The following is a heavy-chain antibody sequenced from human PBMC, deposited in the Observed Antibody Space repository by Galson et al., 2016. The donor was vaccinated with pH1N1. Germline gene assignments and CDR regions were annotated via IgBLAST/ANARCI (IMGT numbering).Heavy chain of an antibody. J-gene: IGHJ4*02. Sequence: SLRLSCAASGFKFSDYYMAWIRQAPGKGLEWVSYISDAGRYTKYADSVKGRFTISRDNAKKSLYLQMNSLRVEDTATYYCARSYYDAIGYPSELDNWGQGTLVTVSS. D-gene: IGHD3-10*01. V-gene: IGHV3-11*03. CDR3: ARSYYDAIGYPSELDN. CDR2: ISDAGRYT. CDR1: GFKFSDYY.